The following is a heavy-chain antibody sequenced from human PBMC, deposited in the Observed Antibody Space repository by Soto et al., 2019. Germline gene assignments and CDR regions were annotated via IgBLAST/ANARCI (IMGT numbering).Heavy chain of an antibody. CDR1: GFTFTSYT. CDR2: IRSRSDYI. V-gene: IGHV3-21*06. CDR3: AGPRLYATEPLDF. Sequence: PGGSLRLSCAAYGFTFTSYTLNWVRLAPGRGLEWVSSIRSRSDYIYYADSMKGRFTISRDNAKNSLLLDMNSLTGEDTAVYYCAGPRLYATEPLDFCGQGTLVTVSS. J-gene: IGHJ4*02. D-gene: IGHD6-25*01.